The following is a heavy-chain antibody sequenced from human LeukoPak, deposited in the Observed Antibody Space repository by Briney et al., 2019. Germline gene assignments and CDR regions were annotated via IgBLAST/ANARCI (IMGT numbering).Heavy chain of an antibody. Sequence: PSQTLSLTRTVSGGSISSGGYYWSWIRQHPGKGLEWIGYIYYSGSTYYNPSLKSRVTISVDTSKNQFSLKLSSVTAADTAVYYCARGLGGPVDFDYWGQGTLVTVSS. CDR2: IYYSGST. CDR3: ARGLGGPVDFDY. V-gene: IGHV4-31*03. CDR1: GGSISSGGYY. J-gene: IGHJ4*02. D-gene: IGHD4-23*01.